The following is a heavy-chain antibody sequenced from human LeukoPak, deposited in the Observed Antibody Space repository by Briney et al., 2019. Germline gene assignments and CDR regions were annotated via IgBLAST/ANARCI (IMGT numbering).Heavy chain of an antibody. D-gene: IGHD2-2*01. CDR1: GFTFGDYA. CDR3: TRVRGDIVVVPALGFDY. V-gene: IGHV3-49*03. J-gene: IGHJ4*02. Sequence: PGGSLRLSCTASGFTFGDYAMSWFRQAPGKGLEWVGFIRSKAYGGTTEYAASVKGRFTISRDDSKSIAYLQMNSLKTEDTAVYYCTRVRGDIVVVPALGFDYWGQGILVTVSS. CDR2: IRSKAYGGTT.